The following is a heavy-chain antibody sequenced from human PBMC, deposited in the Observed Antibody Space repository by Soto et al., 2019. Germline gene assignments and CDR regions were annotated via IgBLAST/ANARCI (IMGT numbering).Heavy chain of an antibody. CDR1: GFIFSAYS. V-gene: IGHV3-33*06. CDR2: VWYDGSKT. D-gene: IGHD1-1*01. Sequence: QVQLVESGGGVVQPGKSLRLSCAASGFIFSAYSMHWVRQAPGKGLEWLAVVWYDGSKTFYADPVKGRFTISRDNSKNTLYLQMNSLRADDTAIYYCAKSQNALARVDWWGQGTLVAVSS. J-gene: IGHJ4*02. CDR3: AKSQNALARVDW.